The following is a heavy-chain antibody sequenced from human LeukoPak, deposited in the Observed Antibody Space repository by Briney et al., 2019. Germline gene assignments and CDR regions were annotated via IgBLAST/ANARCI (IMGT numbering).Heavy chain of an antibody. V-gene: IGHV1-69*01. J-gene: IGHJ4*02. CDR2: IIPIFGTA. CDR1: GGTFSSYA. Sequence: GSSVKVSCKASGGTFSSYAISWVRQAPGQGLEWMGGIIPIFGTANYAQKFQGRVTITADESTSTAYMELSSLRAEDTAVYYCAKEDYSSSLTGFDYWGQGTLVTVSS. CDR3: AKEDYSSSLTGFDY. D-gene: IGHD6-13*01.